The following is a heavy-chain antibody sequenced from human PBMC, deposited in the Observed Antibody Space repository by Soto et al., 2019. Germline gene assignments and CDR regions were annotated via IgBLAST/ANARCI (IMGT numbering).Heavy chain of an antibody. CDR2: ITGSGENT. J-gene: IGHJ6*02. CDR3: AKVSLGATTITDFYYYGMDV. D-gene: IGHD1-26*01. CDR1: GFTFDNYA. V-gene: IGHV3-23*01. Sequence: PGGSLRLSCAASGFTFDNYAMNWVRQAPGKGLEWVSGITGSGENTYYADSVKGRFTISRGNSKNTLYVQLNSLRVEDTAIYYCAKVSLGATTITDFYYYGMDVWGQGTMVTVSS.